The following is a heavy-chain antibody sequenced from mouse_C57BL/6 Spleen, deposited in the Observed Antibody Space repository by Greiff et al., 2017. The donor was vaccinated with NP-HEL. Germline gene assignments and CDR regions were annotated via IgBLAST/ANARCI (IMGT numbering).Heavy chain of an antibody. CDR3: ARRYGNYPYYAMDY. V-gene: IGHV5-12*01. Sequence: EVHLVESGGGLVQPGGSLKLSCAASGFTFSDYYMYWVRQTPEKRLEWVAYISNGGGSTYYPDTVKGRFTISRDNAKNTLYLQMSRLKSEDTAMYYCARRYGNYPYYAMDYWGQGTSVTVSS. J-gene: IGHJ4*01. D-gene: IGHD2-1*01. CDR1: GFTFSDYY. CDR2: ISNGGGST.